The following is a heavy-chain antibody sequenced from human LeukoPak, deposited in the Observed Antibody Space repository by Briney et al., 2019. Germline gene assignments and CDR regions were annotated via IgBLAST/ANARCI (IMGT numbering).Heavy chain of an antibody. J-gene: IGHJ4*02. CDR2: ISYDGSNK. D-gene: IGHD3-22*01. Sequence: ERSLRLSCAASGFTFSSYAMHWVRQAPGKGLEWVAVISYDGSNKYYADSVKGRFTISRDNSKNTLYLQMNSLRAEDTAVYYCARANDYDSSGQTEDYWGQGTLVTVSS. V-gene: IGHV3-30-3*01. CDR1: GFTFSSYA. CDR3: ARANDYDSSGQTEDY.